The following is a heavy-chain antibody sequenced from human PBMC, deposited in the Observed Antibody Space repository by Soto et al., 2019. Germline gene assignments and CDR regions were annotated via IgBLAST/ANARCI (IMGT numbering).Heavy chain of an antibody. CDR1: GYSFSTYW. CDR2: IYPGDSDT. D-gene: IGHD6-13*01. CDR3: ARSNSAAVLFDY. Sequence: PGESLRISCKDSGYSFSTYWIGWVRQMPGKGLEWMGIIYPGDSDTRYSPSFQGQVTISADKSISTAYLQWSSLKASDTAMYYCARSNSAAVLFDYWGQGTLVTVSS. V-gene: IGHV5-51*01. J-gene: IGHJ4*02.